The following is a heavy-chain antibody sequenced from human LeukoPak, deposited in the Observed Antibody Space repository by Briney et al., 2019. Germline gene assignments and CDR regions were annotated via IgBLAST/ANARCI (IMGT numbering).Heavy chain of an antibody. V-gene: IGHV3-30*18. Sequence: PGGSLRLSCAASGFTFSSYGMHWVRRAPGKGLEWVAVISYDGSNKYYADSVKGRFTISRDNSKNTLYLQMNSLRAEDTAVYYCAKDGDYGDYYFDYWGQGTLVTVSS. CDR3: AKDGDYGDYYFDY. D-gene: IGHD4-17*01. J-gene: IGHJ4*02. CDR2: ISYDGSNK. CDR1: GFTFSSYG.